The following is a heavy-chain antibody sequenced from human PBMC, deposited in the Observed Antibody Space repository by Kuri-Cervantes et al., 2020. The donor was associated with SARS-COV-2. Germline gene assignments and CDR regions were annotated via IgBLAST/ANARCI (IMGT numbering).Heavy chain of an antibody. CDR1: GFTFSTFG. CDR2: LWEDGSNE. V-gene: IGHV3-33*08. D-gene: IGHD2-8*01. J-gene: IGHJ4*02. CDR3: ARAVYNSGFFDF. Sequence: GGSLRLSCAASGFTFSTFGMHWVRQAPGKGPEWVAGLWEDGSNEKYADSVKGRFSISRDNSKKMLYLQMNSLGDEDTAVYYCARAVYNSGFFDFWGQGTLVTVSS.